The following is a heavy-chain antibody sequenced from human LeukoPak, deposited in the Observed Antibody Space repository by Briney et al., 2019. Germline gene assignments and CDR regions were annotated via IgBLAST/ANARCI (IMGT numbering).Heavy chain of an antibody. V-gene: IGHV4-59*01. J-gene: IGHJ4*02. CDR3: ARVAAYNYGYNYFGS. Sequence: SETLSLTCTVSGDSISSYYWSWIRQPPGKGLEWIGYIYYSGSTNYNPSLRSRVTMSVDTSKNQFSLKLTSVTAADTAVYFCARVAAYNYGYNYFGSWGQGTLVTVSS. CDR2: IYYSGST. D-gene: IGHD5-18*01. CDR1: GDSISSYY.